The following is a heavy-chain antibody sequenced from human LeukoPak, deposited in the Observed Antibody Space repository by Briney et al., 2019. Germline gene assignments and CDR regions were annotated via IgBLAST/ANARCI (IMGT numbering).Heavy chain of an antibody. CDR1: GFAFSSYA. CDR2: ISGSGAST. D-gene: IGHD1-14*01. Sequence: QRGGSLRLSCAASGFAFSSYAMTWVRQAPGKGLEWVSDISGSGASTYYADSVKGRFTISRDNSKNTLYLQMNSLRAEDTAVYYCAKDSGNRDNWLDPWGQGTLVTVSS. V-gene: IGHV3-23*01. J-gene: IGHJ5*02. CDR3: AKDSGNRDNWLDP.